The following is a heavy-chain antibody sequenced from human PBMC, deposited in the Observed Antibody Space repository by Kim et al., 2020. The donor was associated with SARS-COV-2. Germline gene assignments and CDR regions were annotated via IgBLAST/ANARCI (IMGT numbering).Heavy chain of an antibody. CDR3: TTGYCSGGSCYFDY. Sequence: GGSLRLSCAASGFTFSNAWMSWVRQAPGKGLEWVGRIKSKTDGGTTDYAAPVKGRFTISRDDSKNTLYLQMNSLKTEDTAVYYCTTGYCSGGSCYFDYWGQGTLVTVSS. CDR2: IKSKTDGGTT. J-gene: IGHJ4*02. CDR1: GFTFSNAW. V-gene: IGHV3-15*01. D-gene: IGHD2-15*01.